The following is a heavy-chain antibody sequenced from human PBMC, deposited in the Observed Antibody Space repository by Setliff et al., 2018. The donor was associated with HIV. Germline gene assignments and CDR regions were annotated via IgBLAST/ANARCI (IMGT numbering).Heavy chain of an antibody. CDR2: INSGGSYT. J-gene: IGHJ4*02. Sequence: LRLSCAASGFTFSSYWMHWVRQAPGKGLVWVSRINSGGSYTSYAESVKGRFTISRDNAKNTLFLQMNSLRAEDTAVYYCARFDDSNGFDYWGQGTLVTVSS. CDR3: ARFDDSNGFDY. D-gene: IGHD3-22*01. V-gene: IGHV3-74*01. CDR1: GFTFSSYW.